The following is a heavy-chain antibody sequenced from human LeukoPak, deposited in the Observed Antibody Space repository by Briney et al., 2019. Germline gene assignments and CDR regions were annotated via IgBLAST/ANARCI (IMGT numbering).Heavy chain of an antibody. J-gene: IGHJ6*02. CDR2: IYSGGST. D-gene: IGHD1-26*01. CDR1: GFTFSSYS. V-gene: IGHV3-66*01. Sequence: GGSLRLSCAASGFTFSSYSMNWVRQAPGKGLEWVSVIYSGGSTYYADSVKGRFTISRDNSKNTLYLQMNSLRAEDTAVYYCARARELPRYYYYYYGMDVWGQGTTVTVSS. CDR3: ARARELPRYYYYYYGMDV.